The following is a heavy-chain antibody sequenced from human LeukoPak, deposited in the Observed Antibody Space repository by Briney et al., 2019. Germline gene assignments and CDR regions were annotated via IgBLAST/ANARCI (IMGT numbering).Heavy chain of an antibody. CDR2: ISTYNGHT. J-gene: IGHJ5*02. CDR3: ARLGGEYYDFWSGYQYNWFDP. CDR1: GYTFTSYG. D-gene: IGHD3-3*01. Sequence: ASVKVSCKASGYTFTSYGISWVRQAPGQGLEWMGWISTYNGHTNYARKVQGRVTMTTDTSTSTAYMELRSLRSDDTAVYYCARLGGEYYDFWSGYQYNWFDPWGQGTLVTVSS. V-gene: IGHV1-18*01.